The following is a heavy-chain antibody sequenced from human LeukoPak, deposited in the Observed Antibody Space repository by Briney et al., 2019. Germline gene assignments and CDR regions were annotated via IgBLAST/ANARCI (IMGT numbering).Heavy chain of an antibody. Sequence: GESLKISCKGPGYTFNTHWIGWVRQMPGKGLEWMGIIYPGDSNTRYSPSFQGQVTISVDKSITTAYLQWTTLKASDTAMYYCARTYCSGGGCLGSFDYWGHGTLVTVSS. J-gene: IGHJ4*01. CDR1: GYTFNTHW. CDR2: IYPGDSNT. V-gene: IGHV5-51*01. CDR3: ARTYCSGGGCLGSFDY. D-gene: IGHD2-15*01.